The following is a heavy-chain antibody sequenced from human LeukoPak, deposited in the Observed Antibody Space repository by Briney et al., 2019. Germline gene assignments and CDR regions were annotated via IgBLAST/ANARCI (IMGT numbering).Heavy chain of an antibody. CDR3: ARAHDFWSGYFDAFDI. V-gene: IGHV3-48*01. Sequence: QPGGFLRLSCAASGFTFNNYAMNWVRQAPGKGLEWISYISNSGTTIYHADSVKGRFTISRDTAMKSLYLQMNSLRAEDTAVYYCARAHDFWSGYFDAFDIWGQGTMVTVSS. J-gene: IGHJ3*02. CDR1: GFTFNNYA. CDR2: ISNSGTTI. D-gene: IGHD3-3*01.